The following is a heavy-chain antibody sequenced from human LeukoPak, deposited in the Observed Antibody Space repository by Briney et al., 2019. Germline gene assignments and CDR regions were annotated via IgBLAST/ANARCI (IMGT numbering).Heavy chain of an antibody. V-gene: IGHV3-74*01. CDR2: INPDGSST. J-gene: IGHJ4*02. CDR1: GFTFSTSW. D-gene: IGHD3-22*01. CDR3: VRDMGYYDKV. Sequence: PGGSLRLSRAASGFTFSTSWMHWVRQAPGKGLVWVSRINPDGSSTDYADSVKGRFTISRDNAKNTLYLQMNSLRAEDAAVYYCVRDMGYYDKVWGQGTLVTVSS.